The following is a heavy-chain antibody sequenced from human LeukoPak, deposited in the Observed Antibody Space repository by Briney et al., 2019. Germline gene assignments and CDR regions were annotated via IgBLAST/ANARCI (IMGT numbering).Heavy chain of an antibody. Sequence: PSETLSLTCAAYGGPFSGYYWSRIRQTPGKGLEWIGEINQSGITNYNPSLKSRVTISLDTSETHFSLRLSSVTAADTAIYYCARGFACDAGSCPLPFDYWGQGTLVAVSS. CDR3: ARGFACDAGSCPLPFDY. CDR2: INQSGIT. D-gene: IGHD2-15*01. J-gene: IGHJ4*02. V-gene: IGHV4-34*01. CDR1: GGPFSGYY.